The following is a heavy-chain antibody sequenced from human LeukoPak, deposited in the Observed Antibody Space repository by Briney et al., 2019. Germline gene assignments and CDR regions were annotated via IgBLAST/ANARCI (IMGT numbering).Heavy chain of an antibody. CDR3: AACGYCYVADY. Sequence: GGSLRLSCAASGFTFSSYGMSWVRQAPGKGPEWVSTISGNGGSTYYADSVKGRFTISRDNSKNTLYLQMNSLRAEDTAVYYCAACGYCYVADYWGQGTLVTVSS. CDR2: ISGNGGST. V-gene: IGHV3-23*01. CDR1: GFTFSSYG. J-gene: IGHJ4*02. D-gene: IGHD5-18*01.